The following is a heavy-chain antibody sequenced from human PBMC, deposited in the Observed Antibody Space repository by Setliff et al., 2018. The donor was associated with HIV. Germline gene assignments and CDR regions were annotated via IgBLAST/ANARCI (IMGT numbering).Heavy chain of an antibody. CDR3: ARDIRTVVGMGFDP. D-gene: IGHD1-26*01. V-gene: IGHV4-31*03. Sequence: PSETLSLTCTVSGGSISTGGYYWSWIRQHPGKGLEWIGYIYNSGGTYYNPSLKSRITMSIDTSKNQFSLKLNSVTAADTAVYFCARDIRTVVGMGFDPWGQGTLVTVSS. J-gene: IGHJ5*02. CDR1: GGSISTGGYY. CDR2: IYNSGGT.